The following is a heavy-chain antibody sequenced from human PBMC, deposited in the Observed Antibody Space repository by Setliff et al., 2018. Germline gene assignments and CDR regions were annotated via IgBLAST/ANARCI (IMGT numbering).Heavy chain of an antibody. CDR2: INQDGSGK. V-gene: IGHV3-7*01. J-gene: IGHJ6*02. CDR3: AAWESTNV. D-gene: IGHD1-26*01. Sequence: PGESLRLSCAASGFTFSSFWMAWVRQSPGRGLEWVANINQDGSGKFYVDSVKGRFTIFRDNAKNSLYLQMSSLTAEDTAVYFCAAWESTNVWGQGTTVTVSS. CDR1: GFTFSSFW.